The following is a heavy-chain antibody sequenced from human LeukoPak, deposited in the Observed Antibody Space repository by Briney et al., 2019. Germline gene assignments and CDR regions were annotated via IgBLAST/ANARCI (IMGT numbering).Heavy chain of an antibody. J-gene: IGHJ5*02. V-gene: IGHV3-21*01. Sequence: PGGSLRLSCAASGFTFSSYGMHWVRQAPGKGLEWVSSISSSSSYIYYADSVKGRFTISRDNAKNSLYLQMNSLRAEDTAVYYCARFKWFGELLDNWFDPWGQGTLVTVSS. CDR2: ISSSSSYI. CDR1: GFTFSSYG. CDR3: ARFKWFGELLDNWFDP. D-gene: IGHD3-10*01.